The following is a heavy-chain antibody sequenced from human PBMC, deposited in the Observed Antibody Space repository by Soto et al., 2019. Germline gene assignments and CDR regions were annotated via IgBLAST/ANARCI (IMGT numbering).Heavy chain of an antibody. CDR3: ARAYSSSWYHY. Sequence: QVQLQQWGAGLLKPSETLSPTCAVYGGSFSGYYWSWIRQPPGKGLEWIGEINHSGSTNYNPSLKRRVTISEDTSKNQFSLKLSSVTAADTAVYYCARAYSSSWYHYWGQGTLVTVSS. V-gene: IGHV4-34*01. CDR1: GGSFSGYY. CDR2: INHSGST. D-gene: IGHD6-13*01. J-gene: IGHJ4*02.